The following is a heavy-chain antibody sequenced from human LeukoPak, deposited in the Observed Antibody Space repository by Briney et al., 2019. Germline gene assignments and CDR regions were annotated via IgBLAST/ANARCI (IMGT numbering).Heavy chain of an antibody. V-gene: IGHV1-69*13. D-gene: IGHD3-9*01. CDR1: GGTFSSYA. Sequence: SVKVSCKASGGTFSSYAISWVRQAPGQGLEWMGGIIPIFGTANYAQKFQGRGTITADESTSTAYMELSSLRSEDTAVYYCARRRYFDWLYFDYWGQGTLVTVSS. CDR3: ARRRYFDWLYFDY. CDR2: IIPIFGTA. J-gene: IGHJ4*02.